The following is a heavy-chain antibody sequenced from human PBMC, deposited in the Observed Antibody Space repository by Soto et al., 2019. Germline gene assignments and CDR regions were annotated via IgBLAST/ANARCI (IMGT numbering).Heavy chain of an antibody. D-gene: IGHD3-3*01. CDR3: AKRNRITFFGVVPNNYFDY. CDR2: FDPEDGET. CDR1: GYTLTELS. V-gene: IGHV1-24*01. J-gene: IGHJ4*02. Sequence: ASVKVSCKVSGYTLTELSMHWVRQAPGKGLEWMGGFDPEDGETIYAQKFQGRVTMTEDTSTDTAYMELSSLRSEDTTVYYCAKRNRITFFGVVPNNYFDYWGRETVVTVSS.